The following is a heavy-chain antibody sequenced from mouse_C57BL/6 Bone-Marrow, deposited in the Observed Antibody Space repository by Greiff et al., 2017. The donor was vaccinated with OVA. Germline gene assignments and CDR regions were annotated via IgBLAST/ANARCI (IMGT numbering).Heavy chain of an antibody. D-gene: IGHD4-1*01. CDR3: VRPANWDLFAY. CDR2: IRSKSNNYAT. J-gene: IGHJ3*01. CDR1: GFSFNTYA. V-gene: IGHV10-1*01. Sequence: EVQLVESGGGLVQPKGSLKLSCAASGFSFNTYAMNWVRQAPGKGLEWVARIRSKSNNYATYYADSVKDRFTISSDDSESMLYLQMNNLKTEDTAMYYCVRPANWDLFAYWGQGTLVTVSA.